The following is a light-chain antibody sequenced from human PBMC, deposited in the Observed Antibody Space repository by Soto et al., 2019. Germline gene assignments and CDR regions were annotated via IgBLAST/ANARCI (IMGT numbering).Light chain of an antibody. V-gene: IGKV1-39*01. CDR1: QSISSH. Sequence: DIRMTQSPSSLSASVGDTVTITCRASQSISSHLNWYQQKQGKAHNXLVYTASNLQSGVPSRFSGSGSGIDLTITISSLQPEDCATDDGQQSYSTPISFGQGTRLEIK. CDR3: QQSYSTPIS. J-gene: IGKJ5*01. CDR2: TAS.